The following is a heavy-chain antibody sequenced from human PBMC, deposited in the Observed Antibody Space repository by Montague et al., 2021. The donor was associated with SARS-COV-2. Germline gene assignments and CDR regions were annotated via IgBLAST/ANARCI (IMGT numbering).Heavy chain of an antibody. CDR1: GDSVSSNSAT. J-gene: IGHJ4*02. Sequence: SAISGDSVSSNSATWNWVRQSLSRGLEWLGRTYYRSKWYSDYAPSVRGRLTVNPDASKNEFSLELNYVTPEDTAVYYCVRYSGWFYFDFWGQGTLVTVSS. D-gene: IGHD6-19*01. CDR3: VRYSGWFYFDF. V-gene: IGHV6-1*01. CDR2: TYYRSKWYS.